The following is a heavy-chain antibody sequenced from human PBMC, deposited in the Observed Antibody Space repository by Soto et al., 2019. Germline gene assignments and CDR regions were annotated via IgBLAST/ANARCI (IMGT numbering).Heavy chain of an antibody. CDR1: GGTFSSYA. V-gene: IGHV1-69*13. CDR3: ARDKWDCSSTSCYGGFDY. D-gene: IGHD2-2*01. Sequence: SVKVSCKASGGTFSSYAISWVRQAPGQGLEWMGGIIPIFGTANYAQKFQGRVTITADESTSTAYMELSSLRSEDTAVYYCARDKWDCSSTSCYGGFDYWGQGTLVTVSS. J-gene: IGHJ4*02. CDR2: IIPIFGTA.